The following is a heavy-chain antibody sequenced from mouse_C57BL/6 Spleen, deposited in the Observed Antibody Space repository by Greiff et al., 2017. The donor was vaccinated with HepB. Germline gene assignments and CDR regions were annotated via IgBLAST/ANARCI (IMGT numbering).Heavy chain of an antibody. J-gene: IGHJ4*01. D-gene: IGHD3-2*02. CDR1: GYSITSGYY. Sequence: ESGPGLVKPSQSLSLTCSVTGYSITSGYYWNWIRQFPGNKLEWMGYISYDGSNNYNPSLKNRISITRDTSKNQFFLKLNSVTTEDTATYYCAREGNSSGYVGAMDYWGQGTPVTVSS. CDR2: ISYDGSN. CDR3: AREGNSSGYVGAMDY. V-gene: IGHV3-6*01.